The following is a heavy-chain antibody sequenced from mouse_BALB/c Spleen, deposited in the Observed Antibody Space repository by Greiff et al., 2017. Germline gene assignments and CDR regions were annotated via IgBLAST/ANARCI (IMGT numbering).Heavy chain of an antibody. V-gene: IGHV3-2*02. CDR2: ISYSGST. CDR1: GYSITSDYA. CDR3: ALMITARYYYAMDY. D-gene: IGHD2-4*01. J-gene: IGHJ4*01. Sequence: EVKLQESGPGLVKPSQSLSLTCTVTGYSITSDYAWNWIRQFPGNKLEWMGYISYSGSTSYNPSLKSRISITRDTSKNQFFLQLNSVTTEDTATYYCALMITARYYYAMDYWGQGTSVTVSS.